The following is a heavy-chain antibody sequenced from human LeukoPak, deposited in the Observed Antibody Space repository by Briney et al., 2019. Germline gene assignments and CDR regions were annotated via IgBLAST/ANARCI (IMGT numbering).Heavy chain of an antibody. J-gene: IGHJ5*02. D-gene: IGHD3-10*01. V-gene: IGHV4-30-2*01. CDR2: IYHSGST. CDR1: GGSVSSGSYY. CDR3: ARGLRGSYYPNWFDP. Sequence: TSETLSLTCTVSGGSVSSGSYYWSWIRQPPGKGLEWIGYIYHSGSTYYNPSLKSRVTISVDRSKNQFSLKLSSVTAADTAVYYCARGLRGSYYPNWFDPWGQGTLVTVSS.